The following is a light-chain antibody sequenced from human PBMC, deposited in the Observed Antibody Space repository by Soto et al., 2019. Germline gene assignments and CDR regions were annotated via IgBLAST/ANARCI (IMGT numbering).Light chain of an antibody. CDR1: SSDVGSYNY. CDR3: SSYASSSTV. Sequence: QSVLTQPASVSGSPGQSITISCTGTSSDVGSYNYVSWYQQHPGKAPKLMIYEVSDRPSGISSRFSGSKSGNTASLTISGLHTEDEADYYCSSYASSSTVFGTGTQVTVL. J-gene: IGLJ1*01. V-gene: IGLV2-14*01. CDR2: EVS.